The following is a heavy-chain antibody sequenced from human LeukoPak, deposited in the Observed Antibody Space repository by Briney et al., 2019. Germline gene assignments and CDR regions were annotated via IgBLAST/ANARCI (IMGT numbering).Heavy chain of an antibody. J-gene: IGHJ4*02. V-gene: IGHV4-39*07. CDR2: IYYSGGT. D-gene: IGHD1-1*01. CDR3: ASEPKPSNYYFDY. Sequence: SETLSLTCTVSGGSISSDNYYWGWIRQPPGKGLEWIGRIYYSGGTYYNPSLKSRVTISVDTSKNQFSLKLSSVTAADTAVYYCASEPKPSNYYFDYWGQGTLVTVSS. CDR1: GGSISSDNYY.